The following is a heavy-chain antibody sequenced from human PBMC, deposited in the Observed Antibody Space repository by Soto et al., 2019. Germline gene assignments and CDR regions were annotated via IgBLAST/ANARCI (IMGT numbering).Heavy chain of an antibody. J-gene: IGHJ4*02. CDR3: ARAVYTMIQGVRFRVDQ. CDR1: GYTFTAYY. CDR2: INPNGGGT. V-gene: IGHV1-2*02. Sequence: ASVKVSCKASGYTFTAYYIHWVRQAPGQGLEWMGWINPNGGGTKYAEKFQGRVTMTRDTSINTAYMELTRLTSDDTAVYYCARAVYTMIQGVRFRVDQWGQGTLVTVSS. D-gene: IGHD3-10*01.